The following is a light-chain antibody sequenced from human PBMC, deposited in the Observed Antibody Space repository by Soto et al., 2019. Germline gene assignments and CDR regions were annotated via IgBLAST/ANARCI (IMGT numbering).Light chain of an antibody. CDR1: ESVSTSY. J-gene: IGKJ3*01. Sequence: EIVLTQSPGTLSLSPGERATLSCRASESVSTSYLAWYQQKPGQAPRLLIYGASGRATGIPDRFSVSASGTGFTLTISRLEPDDFAVYYCQHYGTSALFGPGTKVDIK. CDR2: GAS. V-gene: IGKV3-20*01. CDR3: QHYGTSAL.